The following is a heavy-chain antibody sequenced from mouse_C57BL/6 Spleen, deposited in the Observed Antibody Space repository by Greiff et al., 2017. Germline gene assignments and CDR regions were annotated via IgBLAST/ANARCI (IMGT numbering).Heavy chain of an antibody. CDR1: GYTFTDYN. D-gene: IGHD3-2*02. V-gene: IGHV1-22*01. CDR2: INPNNGGT. J-gene: IGHJ3*01. Sequence: EVQLQQSGPELVKPGASVKLSCKASGYTFTDYNMHWVKQSHGKSLEWIGNINPNNGGTSYNQKFKGKATLTVDKASSTAYRELRSLTSEDSAVYYCARDSAGYDGFAYWGQGTLVTVSA. CDR3: ARDSAGYDGFAY.